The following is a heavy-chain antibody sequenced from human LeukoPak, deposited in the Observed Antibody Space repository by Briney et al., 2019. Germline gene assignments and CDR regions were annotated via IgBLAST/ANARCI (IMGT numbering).Heavy chain of an antibody. J-gene: IGHJ4*02. CDR2: IHYSGNT. Sequence: SETLSLTCTVSGGSFSNYCWNWIRQPPGKGLEWLGNIHYSGNTHYNPALKSRVTISADTSKNQFSLKLSSVTAADTAVYYCAGDSRLGEKWGQGTLVTVSS. D-gene: IGHD3-16*01. CDR3: AGDSRLGEK. CDR1: GGSFSNYC. V-gene: IGHV4-59*01.